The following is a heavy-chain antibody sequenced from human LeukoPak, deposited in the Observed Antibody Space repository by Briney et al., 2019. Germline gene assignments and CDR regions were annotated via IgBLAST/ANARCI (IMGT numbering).Heavy chain of an antibody. CDR3: ARADYDFWSGSPD. CDR1: GGTFSSYA. J-gene: IGHJ4*02. D-gene: IGHD3-3*01. CDR2: IIPILGIA. V-gene: IGHV1-69*04. Sequence: SVKVSCKASGGTFSSYAISWVRQAPGQGLEWMGRIIPILGIANYAQKFQGRVTITADKSTSTAYMELSSLRSEDTAVYYCARADYDFWSGSPDWGQGTLVIVSS.